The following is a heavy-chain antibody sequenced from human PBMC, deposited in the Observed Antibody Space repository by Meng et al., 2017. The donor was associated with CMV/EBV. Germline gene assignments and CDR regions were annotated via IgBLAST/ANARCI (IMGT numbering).Heavy chain of an antibody. V-gene: IGHV1-69*10. J-gene: IGHJ6*02. CDR3: ATGYSPEWYYYGMDV. CDR2: IIPILGIA. D-gene: IGHD5-18*01. Sequence: SVKVSCKASGGTFSSYAISWVRQAPEQGLEWMGGIIPILGIANYAQKFQGRVTITADKSTSTAYMELSSLRSEDTAVYYCATGYSPEWYYYGMDVWGQGTTVTVSS. CDR1: GGTFSSYA.